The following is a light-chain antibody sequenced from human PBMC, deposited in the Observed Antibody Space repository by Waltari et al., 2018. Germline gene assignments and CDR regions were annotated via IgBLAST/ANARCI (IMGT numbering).Light chain of an antibody. Sequence: RLYSERNTQFVWFQQRPGQYPRRLSPQVSTRASGITDLFGGSRSGTDFTLKISRVEAEDVGVYYCMQGTHWPYTFGQGTKLDI. V-gene: IGKV2-30*01. J-gene: IGKJ2*01. CDR1: RLYSERNTQ. CDR3: MQGTHWPYT. CDR2: QVS.